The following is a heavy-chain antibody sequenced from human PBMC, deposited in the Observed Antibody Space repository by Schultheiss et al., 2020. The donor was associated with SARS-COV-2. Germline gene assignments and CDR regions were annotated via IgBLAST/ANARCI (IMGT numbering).Heavy chain of an antibody. CDR3: ARDKSSGKHNWFDP. CDR2: IYYSGST. J-gene: IGHJ5*02. D-gene: IGHD6-19*01. CDR1: GGSISSYY. Sequence: SETLSLTCTVSGGSISSYYWSWIRQPPGKGLEWIGYIYYSGSTNYNPSLKSRVTMSVDTSKNQFSLKLSSVTAADTAVYYCARDKSSGKHNWFDPWGQGTLVTVSS. V-gene: IGHV4-59*12.